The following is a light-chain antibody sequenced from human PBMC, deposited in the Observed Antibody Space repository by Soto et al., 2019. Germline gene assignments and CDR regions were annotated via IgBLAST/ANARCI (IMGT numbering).Light chain of an antibody. V-gene: IGKV3-15*01. CDR2: GAS. CDR3: QQYNQWPPYT. CDR1: QSVGRT. J-gene: IGKJ2*01. Sequence: EIVMTQSPAILSVSPGERATLSCRASQSVGRTLAWYQQKPGQSPRLLVYGASTRANGTPARFSGSGSGTELTLTISALQSEDVAVYYCQQYNQWPPYTFGQGTRVEMK.